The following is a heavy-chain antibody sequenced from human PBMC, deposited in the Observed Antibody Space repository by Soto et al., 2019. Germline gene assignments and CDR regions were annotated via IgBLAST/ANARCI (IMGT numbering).Heavy chain of an antibody. D-gene: IGHD3-3*01. J-gene: IGHJ4*02. CDR2: ISAYKGNT. V-gene: IGHV1-18*01. CDR3: ARAQRSGYYTGGY. Sequence: ASVKVSCNSSGYTFTSYCISCVRQAPGQGLEWMGLISAYKGNTNYAQKLQGRVTMTTDTSTSRAYMELRSLRSDDTAVYYCARAQRSGYYTGGYWGQGTLVTVS. CDR1: GYTFTSYC.